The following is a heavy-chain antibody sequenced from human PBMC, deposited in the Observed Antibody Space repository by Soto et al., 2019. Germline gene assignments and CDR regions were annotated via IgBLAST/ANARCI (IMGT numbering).Heavy chain of an antibody. CDR1: GGSISGYY. CDR2: VYYSGGA. D-gene: IGHD2-21*02. Sequence: SETLSLTCTVSGGSISGYYWSWIRQPPGKGLEWIGNVYYSGGAKYNPSVKRRVSISVDTSKNQFSLNLSSVTAADTAVYYCTRDGDGRMTTNPYYYYGMDVWGPGITVTVSS. J-gene: IGHJ6*02. V-gene: IGHV4-59*01. CDR3: TRDGDGRMTTNPYYYYGMDV.